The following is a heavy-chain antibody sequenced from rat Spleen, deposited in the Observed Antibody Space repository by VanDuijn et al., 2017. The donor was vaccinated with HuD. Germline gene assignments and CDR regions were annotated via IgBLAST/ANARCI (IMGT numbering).Heavy chain of an antibody. Sequence: EVQLVESGGGLVQPGRSLKLSCAASGFTFSNYDMAWVRQAPTKGLEWVASISPSGGTTYYRDSVKGRFTISRDNAKSTLYLQMNSLRSEDTATYYCTREVVTMMALFDYWGQGIMVTVSS. D-gene: IGHD1-12*02. V-gene: IGHV5-19*01. CDR1: GFTFSNYD. J-gene: IGHJ2*01. CDR3: TREVVTMMALFDY. CDR2: ISPSGGTT.